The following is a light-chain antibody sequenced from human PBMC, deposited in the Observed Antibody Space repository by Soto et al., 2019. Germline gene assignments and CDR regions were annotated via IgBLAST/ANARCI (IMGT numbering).Light chain of an antibody. J-gene: IGKJ2*01. V-gene: IGKV1-39*01. CDR3: QQSYSSPYT. Sequence: DIQMTQPPSSLSAAVGDRVTITCRASQDINKYLNWYRQTPGKAPNLLIFATSTLHSGVPSRFSGSRSGTDFSLTISSLQPEDFATYYCQQSYSSPYTFGQGTKLEF. CDR1: QDINKY. CDR2: ATS.